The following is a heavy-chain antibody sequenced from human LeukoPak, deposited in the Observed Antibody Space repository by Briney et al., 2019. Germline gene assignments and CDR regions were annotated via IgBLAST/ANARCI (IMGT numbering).Heavy chain of an antibody. D-gene: IGHD3-3*01. V-gene: IGHV4-31*03. CDR1: GGSISSGGYY. J-gene: IGHJ4*02. Sequence: PSETLSLTCTVSGGSISSGGYYWSWIRQHPGKGLEWIGYIYYSGSTYYNPSLKSRVTISVDTSKNQFSLKLSSVTAADTAVYYCARARYYDFWSKPHYYFDYWGQGTLVTVSS. CDR2: IYYSGST. CDR3: ARARYYDFWSKPHYYFDY.